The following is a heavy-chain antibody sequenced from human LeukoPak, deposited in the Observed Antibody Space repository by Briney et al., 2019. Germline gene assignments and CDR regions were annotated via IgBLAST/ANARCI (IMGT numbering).Heavy chain of an antibody. CDR1: GYTFTSYY. CDR3: AREYPGVHYYYYGMDV. CDR2: INPSGGST. V-gene: IGHV1-46*01. J-gene: IGHJ6*02. Sequence: ASVKVSCKASGYTFTSYYMHWVRQAPGQGLEWMGIINPSGGSTSYAQKFQGRVTMTRDTSTSTVYMELSSLRSEDTAVYYRAREYPGVHYYYYGMDVWGQGTTVTVSS. D-gene: IGHD2-8*01.